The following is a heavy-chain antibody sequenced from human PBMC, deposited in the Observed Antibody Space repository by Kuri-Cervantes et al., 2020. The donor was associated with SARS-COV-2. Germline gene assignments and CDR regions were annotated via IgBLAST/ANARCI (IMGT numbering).Heavy chain of an antibody. CDR2: IYHSGST. D-gene: IGHD1-1*01. J-gene: IGHJ6*03. CDR3: ARGTGDDYYYYYYMDV. Sequence: SETLSLTCTVSGGSISSGYYWGWIRQPPGKGLEWIGSIYHSGSTYYNPSLKSRVTISVDTSKNQFSLKLSSVTAADTAVYYCARGTGDDYYYYYYMDVWGKGTTVTVSS. CDR1: GGSISSGYY. V-gene: IGHV4-38-2*02.